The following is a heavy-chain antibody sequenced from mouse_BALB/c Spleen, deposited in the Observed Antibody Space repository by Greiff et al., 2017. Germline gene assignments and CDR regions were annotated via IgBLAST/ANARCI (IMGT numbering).Heavy chain of an antibody. CDR2: IYPGNSDT. J-gene: IGHJ4*01. CDR1: GYSFTSYW. CDR3: AREDGNSYYYAMDY. Sequence: EVQLQQSGTVLARPGASVKMSCKASGYSFTSYWMHWVKQRPGQGLEWIGAIYPGNSDTSYNQKFKGKAKLTAVTSASTAYMQLSSLTSEDSAVYYCAREDGNSYYYAMDYWGQGTSVTVSS. V-gene: IGHV1-5*01. D-gene: IGHD2-1*01.